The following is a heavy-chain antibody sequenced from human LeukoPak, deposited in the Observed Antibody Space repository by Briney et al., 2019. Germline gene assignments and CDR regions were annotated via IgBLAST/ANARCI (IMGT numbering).Heavy chain of an antibody. Sequence: GGSLRLSCVASGFTFSSYEMNWVRQAPGKGLEGLSYIGSSDSTTHYADSVKGRFTISRDNAKNSLYLQMNSLRVEDTAVYYCARDLITMGSVGYWGQGTLVTVSS. CDR1: GFTFSSYE. J-gene: IGHJ4*02. V-gene: IGHV3-48*03. D-gene: IGHD3-10*01. CDR3: ARDLITMGSVGY. CDR2: IGSSDSTT.